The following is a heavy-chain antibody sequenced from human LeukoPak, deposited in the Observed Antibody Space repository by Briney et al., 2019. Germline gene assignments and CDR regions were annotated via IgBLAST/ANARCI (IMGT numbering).Heavy chain of an antibody. D-gene: IGHD4-11*01. J-gene: IGHJ4*02. CDR2: ISSSSSTI. V-gene: IGHV3-48*01. CDR1: GFTFSSYS. Sequence: PGGSLRLSCAASGFTFSSYSMNWVRQAPGQGLEWISYISSSSSTIYYADSVKGRFTISRDNAKNSLYLQMNSLRAEDTAVYYCARGYYSFDYWGQGTLVTVSS. CDR3: ARGYYSFDY.